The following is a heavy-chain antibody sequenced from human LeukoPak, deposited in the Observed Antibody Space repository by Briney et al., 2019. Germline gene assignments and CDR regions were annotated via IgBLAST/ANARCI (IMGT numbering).Heavy chain of an antibody. CDR1: GYTFTSYD. CDR3: AREVFNIVVVPAANDAFDI. Sequence: GASVKVSCKASGYTFTSYDINWVRQATGQGLEWMGWISAYNGNTNYAQKLQGRVTMTTDTSTSTAYMELRSLRSDDTAVYYCAREVFNIVVVPAANDAFDIWGQGTMVTVSS. J-gene: IGHJ3*02. CDR2: ISAYNGNT. V-gene: IGHV1-18*01. D-gene: IGHD2-2*01.